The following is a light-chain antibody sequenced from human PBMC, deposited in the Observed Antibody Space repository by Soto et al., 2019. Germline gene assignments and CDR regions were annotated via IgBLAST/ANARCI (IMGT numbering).Light chain of an antibody. J-gene: IGKJ1*01. CDR1: QTVRGAF. CDR2: GAS. V-gene: IGKV3-20*01. CDR3: LQFDNSRT. Sequence: IVLTQSPATLSLSPGDTGTVSCRASQTVRGAFLAWYQQKPGQAPRLLLYGASKRATGIPDRFSGSGSGTEFTLTISGLEAEDFAVYYYLQFDNSRTFGQGTKVEIK.